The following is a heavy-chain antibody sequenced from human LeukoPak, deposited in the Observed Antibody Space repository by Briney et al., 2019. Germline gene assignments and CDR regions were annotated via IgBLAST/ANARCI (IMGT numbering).Heavy chain of an antibody. Sequence: PGGSLRLSCAASGLTFRNYGMSWVRQAPGKGLEWVSAISGSGDNTYYAASVKGRFTISRDNSKNTLYLQVNSLRAEDTAVYYCAKDYYGSGNWGQGTLVTVSS. V-gene: IGHV3-23*01. CDR2: ISGSGDNT. CDR1: GLTFRNYG. D-gene: IGHD3-10*01. CDR3: AKDYYGSGN. J-gene: IGHJ4*02.